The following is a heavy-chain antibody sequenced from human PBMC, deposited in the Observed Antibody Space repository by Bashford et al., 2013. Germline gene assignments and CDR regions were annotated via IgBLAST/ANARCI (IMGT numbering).Heavy chain of an antibody. V-gene: IGHV5-51*01. CDR1: GYSFTSYW. CDR2: IYPGDSDT. CDR3: ARESGLDYYGSGSYDR. Sequence: GESLKISCKGSGYSFTSYWIGWVRQMPGKGLEWMGIIYPGDSDTRYSPSFQGQVTISADKSISTAYLQWSSLKASDTAMYYCARESGLDYYGSGSYDRWGQGTLVTVSS. J-gene: IGHJ4*02. D-gene: IGHD3-10*01.